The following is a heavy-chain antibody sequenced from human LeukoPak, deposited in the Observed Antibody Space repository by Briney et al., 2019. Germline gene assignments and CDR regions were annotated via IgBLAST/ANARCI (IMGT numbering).Heavy chain of an antibody. CDR1: GYSFTTYW. D-gene: IGHD3-10*01. CDR3: ARRYGSRYFDS. V-gene: IGHV5-51*01. Sequence: GESLKISCKGSGYSFTTYWIGWVRQMPGKGLEWMGIIYPGDSDTRYSPSFQGQVTISADRSISTAYLQWSSLKASDSAMYYCARRYGSRYFDSWGQGTLVTVSS. J-gene: IGHJ4*02. CDR2: IYPGDSDT.